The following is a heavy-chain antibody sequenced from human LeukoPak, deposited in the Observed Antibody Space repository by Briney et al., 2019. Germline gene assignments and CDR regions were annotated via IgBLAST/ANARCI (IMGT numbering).Heavy chain of an antibody. D-gene: IGHD1-1*01. CDR2: IWYDGSKK. Sequence: GGSLRLSCAASGFTFSSYGMHWVRQAPGKGLEWVAVIWYDGSKKYYGDSVKGRFTISRDNSKNTLYLEMNSLRVEDTAVYYCARCPSTENFDYWGQGTLVTVSS. V-gene: IGHV3-33*08. CDR3: ARCPSTENFDY. J-gene: IGHJ4*02. CDR1: GFTFSSYG.